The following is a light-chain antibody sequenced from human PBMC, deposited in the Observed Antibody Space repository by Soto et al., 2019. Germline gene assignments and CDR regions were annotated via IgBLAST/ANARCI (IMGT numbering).Light chain of an antibody. CDR2: GAS. Sequence: EIVMTQSPGTLSMSPGERATLSCRVCQSVSSNLAWYQLKPGQAPRLLIYGASTRATGIPARFSGSGSGTEFTLTISSLQSEDFAFYYCQQYNDWPQTFGQGTKV. V-gene: IGKV3-15*01. CDR3: QQYNDWPQT. J-gene: IGKJ1*01. CDR1: QSVSSN.